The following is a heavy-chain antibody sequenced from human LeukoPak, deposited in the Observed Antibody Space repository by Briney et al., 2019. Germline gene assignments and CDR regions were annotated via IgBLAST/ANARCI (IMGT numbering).Heavy chain of an antibody. J-gene: IGHJ4*02. V-gene: IGHV3-30*03. Sequence: GGSLRLPCAASGFTFSSYGMHWVRQAPGKGLEWVAIIAYDGSNKYYADSVRGRFTISRDNSKHTLYLHMNSLRGEDTAVYYCARTYYHDGSGFYPDYWGQGTLVTVSS. D-gene: IGHD3-22*01. CDR1: GFTFSSYG. CDR3: ARTYYHDGSGFYPDY. CDR2: IAYDGSNK.